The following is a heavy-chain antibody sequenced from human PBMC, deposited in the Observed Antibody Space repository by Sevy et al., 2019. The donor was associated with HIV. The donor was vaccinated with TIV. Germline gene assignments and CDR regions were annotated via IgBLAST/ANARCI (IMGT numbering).Heavy chain of an antibody. CDR2: ISTNGRSA. V-gene: IGHV3-23*01. CDR3: AKGYCSGGSCPRDYYYYGMDV. CDR1: GFTFSTYA. Sequence: GGSLRLSCAASGFTFSTYAMNWVRQAPGKGLEWVSSISTNGRSAYYTDSVDGRFTISRDNSKNTLYLQMNSLRADDTAVYYCAKGYCSGGSCPRDYYYYGMDVWGQGTTVTVSS. D-gene: IGHD2-15*01. J-gene: IGHJ6*02.